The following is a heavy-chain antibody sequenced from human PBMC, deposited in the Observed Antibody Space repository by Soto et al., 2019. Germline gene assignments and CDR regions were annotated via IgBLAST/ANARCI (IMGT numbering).Heavy chain of an antibody. V-gene: IGHV3-7*01. CDR2: IKRDASEK. CDR1: GFTFGSYR. Sequence: EVQLVESGGGLVKPGGSLRLSCAASGFTFGSYRMSWVRQAPGKGLEWLGTIKRDASEKKYVDSVKGRFTMSRDNAKNSLYLQMDSLRGEDTAFYYCAGDSGYGSGISVSHYLDYWGHGTLVTVSS. D-gene: IGHD3-10*01. CDR3: AGDSGYGSGISVSHYLDY. J-gene: IGHJ4*01.